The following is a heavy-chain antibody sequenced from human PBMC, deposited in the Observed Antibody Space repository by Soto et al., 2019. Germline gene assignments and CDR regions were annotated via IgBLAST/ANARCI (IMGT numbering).Heavy chain of an antibody. CDR3: ARLEGLASISYYFDF. D-gene: IGHD3-9*01. J-gene: IGHJ4*02. CDR1: GDSINSDKYY. CDR2: IYYRGNT. Sequence: QLQLQESGPGLVKPAETLSLTCSVSGDSINSDKYYWGWIRQPPGKGLEWIGSIYYRGNTYYNPSLQNRVTISVDKSKSQFALKLNSVTAADSAVYFWARLEGLASISYYFDFWGQGALVTVSS. V-gene: IGHV4-39*01.